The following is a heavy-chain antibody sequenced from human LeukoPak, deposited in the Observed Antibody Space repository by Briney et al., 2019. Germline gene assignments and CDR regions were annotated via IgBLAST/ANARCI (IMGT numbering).Heavy chain of an antibody. CDR1: GFTFSSYS. J-gene: IGHJ4*02. CDR3: ARDAGWGRLDS. D-gene: IGHD3-16*01. Sequence: GGSLRLSCAASGFTFSSYSMNWVRQAPGKGLEWVSSISSGSTYMYYADSVKGRFTISRDNAKNTLYLQMNSLRVEDTGIYYCARDAGWGRLDSWGQGALVTVSS. V-gene: IGHV3-21*01. CDR2: ISSGSTYM.